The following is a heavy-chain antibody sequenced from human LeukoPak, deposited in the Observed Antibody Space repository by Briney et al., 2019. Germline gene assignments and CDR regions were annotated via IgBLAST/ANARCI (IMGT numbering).Heavy chain of an antibody. V-gene: IGHV4-4*07. CDR2: IYTSGST. Sequence: PSETLSLTCTVSGGSISSYYWSWIRQPAGKGPEWIGRIYTSGSTNYNPSLKSRVTMSVDTSKNQFSLKLSSVTAADTAVYYCARPRYCSSTSCYGFDYWGQGTLVTVSS. D-gene: IGHD2-2*01. J-gene: IGHJ4*02. CDR1: GGSISSYY. CDR3: ARPRYCSSTSCYGFDY.